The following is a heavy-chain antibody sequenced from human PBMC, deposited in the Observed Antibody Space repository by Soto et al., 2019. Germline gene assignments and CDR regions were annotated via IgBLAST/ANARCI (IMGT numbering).Heavy chain of an antibody. CDR1: GYTFTSYA. V-gene: IGHV1-3*01. J-gene: IGHJ5*02. CDR3: AREGEVGVPAAISFCWFDP. CDR2: INAGNGNT. Sequence: ASVKVSCKASGYTFTSYAMHWVRQAPGQRLEWMGWINAGNGNTKYSQKFQGRVTITRDTSASTAYMELSRLRSEDTAVYYCAREGEVGVPAAISFCWFDPWGQGALVTV. D-gene: IGHD2-2*01.